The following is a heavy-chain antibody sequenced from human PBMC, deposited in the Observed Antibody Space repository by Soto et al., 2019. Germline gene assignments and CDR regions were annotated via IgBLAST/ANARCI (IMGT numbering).Heavy chain of an antibody. CDR2: IKWDASEK. Sequence: PGGSLRLSCAASGFTFGYYWMSWVRQDPGKGLEWLATIKWDASEKKYVESVNGRFTMSRDNAKNSVYLQMNSLRGEDTALYYCASEYGSGFPVYWGQGTLVTAPQ. CDR3: ASEYGSGFPVY. D-gene: IGHD3-10*01. J-gene: IGHJ4*02. V-gene: IGHV3-7*01. CDR1: GFTFGYYW.